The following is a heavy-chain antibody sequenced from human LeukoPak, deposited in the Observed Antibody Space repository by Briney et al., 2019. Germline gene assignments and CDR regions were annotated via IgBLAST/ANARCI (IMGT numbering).Heavy chain of an antibody. J-gene: IGHJ4*02. Sequence: ASVKVSCKASGYTFTSYYMHWVRQAPGQGLEWMGIINPSGGSTSYAQKLQGRVTMTRDMSTSTVYMELSSLRSEDTAVYYCARDGIAVADSYYFDYWGQGTLVTVSS. V-gene: IGHV1-46*01. D-gene: IGHD6-19*01. CDR1: GYTFTSYY. CDR3: ARDGIAVADSYYFDY. CDR2: INPSGGST.